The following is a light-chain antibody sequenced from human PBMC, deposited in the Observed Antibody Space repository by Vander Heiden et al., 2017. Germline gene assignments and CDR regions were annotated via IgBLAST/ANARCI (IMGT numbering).Light chain of an antibody. CDR3: QQLNSYPRYT. CDR2: AAS. J-gene: IGKJ2*01. CDR1: QGISSY. V-gene: IGKV1-9*01. Sequence: DIQLTQSPSFLSASVGDRVTITCRASQGISSYLAWYQQKPGKAPKLLIYAASTLQSGVPSRFSGSGSGTEFTLTIRSLQPEDFATYYCQQLNSYPRYTFGQGTKLEMK.